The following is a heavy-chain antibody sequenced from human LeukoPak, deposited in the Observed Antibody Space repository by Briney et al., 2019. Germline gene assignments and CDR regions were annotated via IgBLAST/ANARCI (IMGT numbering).Heavy chain of an antibody. Sequence: ASVKVSCKVSGFTLSQLAIHWVRHAPGKGLEWMGGFDPEDGETIYAPEFQGRVSMTEDRFTDTAYMGLSSLRSEDTAMYYCATDGGLGRYYYHWGQGTLVTVSS. V-gene: IGHV1-24*01. CDR3: ATDGGLGRYYYH. D-gene: IGHD3-10*01. CDR1: GFTLSQLA. CDR2: FDPEDGET. J-gene: IGHJ1*01.